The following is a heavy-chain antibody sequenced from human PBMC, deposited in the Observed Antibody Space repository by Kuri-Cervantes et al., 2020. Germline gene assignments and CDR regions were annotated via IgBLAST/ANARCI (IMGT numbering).Heavy chain of an antibody. CDR3: ARGLPRGVVTPSYYYYGMDV. J-gene: IGHJ6*02. D-gene: IGHD3-3*01. V-gene: IGHV1-18*01. CDR2: ISAYNGNT. CDR1: GYTFTSNG. Sequence: ASVTVSCQASGYTFTSNGISWVRQAPGQGLEWMGWISAYNGNTNYAQKLQGRVTMTRNTSISTAYMELSSLGSEDTAVYYCARGLPRGVVTPSYYYYGMDVWGQGTTVTVSS.